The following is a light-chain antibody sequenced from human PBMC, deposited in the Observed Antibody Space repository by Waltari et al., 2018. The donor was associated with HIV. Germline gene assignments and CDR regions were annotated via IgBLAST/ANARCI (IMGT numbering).Light chain of an antibody. V-gene: IGLV3-21*02. CDR1: KIGSKS. J-gene: IGLJ2*01. CDR3: QVWDSSSYHVV. Sequence: SYVLTQPPSVSVAPGQTARITCGGKKIGSKSVHWYQQKTGQAPLLVVYDDSDRPSGIPYRFSGSNSGNPATLTISRVEAGDESDYYCQVWDSSSYHVVFGGVTKLTVL. CDR2: DDS.